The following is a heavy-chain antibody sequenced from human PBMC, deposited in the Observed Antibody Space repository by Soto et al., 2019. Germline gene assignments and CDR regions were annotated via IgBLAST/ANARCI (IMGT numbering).Heavy chain of an antibody. V-gene: IGHV4-31*03. Sequence: VQLQESGPGLVKPSQTLSLTCTVSGGSISSGGYYWSWIRQHPGKGLEWIGYISYSGSAYYNPSRKSRVTISVDTSKNQFSLKLSSVTAADTAVYYCASRAAAGTNWFDPWGQGTLVTVSS. D-gene: IGHD6-13*01. CDR2: ISYSGSA. J-gene: IGHJ5*02. CDR1: GGSISSGGYY. CDR3: ASRAAAGTNWFDP.